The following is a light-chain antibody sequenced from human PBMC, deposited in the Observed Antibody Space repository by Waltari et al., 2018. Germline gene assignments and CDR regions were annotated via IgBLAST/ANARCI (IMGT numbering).Light chain of an antibody. Sequence: QSALTQPASVSGSPGLSITTSCTGTSTHAGSPNLVSWYHQPPGKAPKLMIYEVSKRPPGVSNRFSGSKSGNTASLTISGLQAEDEADYYCCSHAGSSTVVFGGGTKLTVL. V-gene: IGLV2-23*02. CDR1: STHAGSPNL. CDR3: CSHAGSSTVV. J-gene: IGLJ2*01. CDR2: EVS.